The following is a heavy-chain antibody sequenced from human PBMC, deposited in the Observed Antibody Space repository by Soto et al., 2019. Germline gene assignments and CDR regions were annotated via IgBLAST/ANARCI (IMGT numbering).Heavy chain of an antibody. J-gene: IGHJ4*02. CDR1: GGSVSSGCYS. CDR2: IYDNGYT. Sequence: SETLSLTCDVSGGSVSSGCYSWSWIRQPPGKGLEWIGNIYDNGYTYYSPSFRSRVSISVDRSRNQFSLTVNSVTAADTAVYYCAKTLRGSPYFDYWGQGTLVTVSS. CDR3: AKTLRGSPYFDY. V-gene: IGHV4-30-2*01.